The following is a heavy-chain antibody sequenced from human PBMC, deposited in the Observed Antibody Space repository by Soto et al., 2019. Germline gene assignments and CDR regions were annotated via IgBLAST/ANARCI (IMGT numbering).Heavy chain of an antibody. CDR2: ISSSGSTI. Sequence: QVQLVESGGGLVKPGGSLRLSCAASGFTFIDYYMGWIRQDPGKGLEWVSFISSSGSTIYYADSVKGRLTISRDNAKNSMYLQMNSLRAEDTAVYYCARDSNGSNTSCYGYWGRGTLVTVST. CDR1: GFTFIDYY. CDR3: ARDSNGSNTSCYGY. V-gene: IGHV3-11*01. D-gene: IGHD2-2*01. J-gene: IGHJ4*02.